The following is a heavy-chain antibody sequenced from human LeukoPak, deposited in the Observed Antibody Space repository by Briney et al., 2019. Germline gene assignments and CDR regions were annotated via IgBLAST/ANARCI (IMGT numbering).Heavy chain of an antibody. CDR1: GGTFSSFA. D-gene: IGHD2-2*02. CDR2: IIPIFGTA. CDR3: ARDGGYCSSTSCYTMYYYMDV. J-gene: IGHJ6*03. Sequence: GSSVKVSCKASGGTFSSFAISWVRQAPGQGLEWMGGIIPIFGTANYAQKFQGRVTITTDESTSTAYMELSSLRSEDTAVYYCARDGGYCSSTSCYTMYYYMDVWGKGTTVTVSS. V-gene: IGHV1-69*05.